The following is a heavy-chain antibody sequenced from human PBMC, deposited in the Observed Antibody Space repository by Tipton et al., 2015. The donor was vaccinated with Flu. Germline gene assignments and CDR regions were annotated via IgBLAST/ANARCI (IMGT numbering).Heavy chain of an antibody. D-gene: IGHD5-12*01. V-gene: IGHV3-48*03. CDR3: ARRDYSSYVSDPRNWFDS. CDR2: ISSGGSTI. J-gene: IGHJ5*01. CDR1: GFTFSSYE. Sequence: SLRLSCAASGFTFSSYEMNWVRQAPGKGLEWVSYISSGGSTIYYADSVKGRFTISRDNAKNSLYLQMHSLRAEDTAVYYCARRDYSSYVSDPRNWFDSWGQGTLVTVSS.